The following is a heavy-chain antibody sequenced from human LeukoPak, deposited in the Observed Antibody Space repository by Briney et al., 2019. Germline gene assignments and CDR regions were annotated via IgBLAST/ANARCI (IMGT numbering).Heavy chain of an antibody. CDR2: INHSGST. V-gene: IGHV4-34*01. CDR1: GGSFSGYY. Sequence: SETLSLTCAVYGGSFSGYYWSWIRQPPGKGLEWIGEINHSGSTNYNPSLKSRVTISVDTSKNQFSLKLSSVTAADTAVYYCARDFDSSGYYDYWGQGTPVTVSS. J-gene: IGHJ4*02. D-gene: IGHD3-22*01. CDR3: ARDFDSSGYYDY.